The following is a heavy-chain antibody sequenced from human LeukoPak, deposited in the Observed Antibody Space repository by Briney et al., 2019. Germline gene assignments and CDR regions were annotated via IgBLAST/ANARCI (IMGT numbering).Heavy chain of an antibody. CDR2: IAYDGSNI. CDR1: GFTFSTYG. V-gene: IGHV3-30*18. Sequence: GGSLRLSCAASGFTFSTYGMRWVRQAPGKGLEWVAVIAYDGSNIHYADSVKGRFTISRDNSKKTLYLQMNSLRAEDTAVYYCAKDWGSSGWYNWFDPWGQGTLVTVSS. CDR3: AKDWGSSGWYNWFDP. D-gene: IGHD6-19*01. J-gene: IGHJ5*02.